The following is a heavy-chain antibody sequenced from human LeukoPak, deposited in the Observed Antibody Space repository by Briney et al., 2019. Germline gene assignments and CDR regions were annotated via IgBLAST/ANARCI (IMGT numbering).Heavy chain of an antibody. CDR3: AKKDYYYMDV. V-gene: IGHV4-39*07. CDR1: GGSISSSSYY. CDR2: IYYSGST. J-gene: IGHJ6*03. Sequence: SETLSLTCTVSGGSISSSSYYWGWIRQPPGKGLEWIGSIYYSGSTYYNPSLKSRVTISVDTSKNQFSLKLSSVTAADTAVYYCAKKDYYYMDVWGKGTTVTVSS.